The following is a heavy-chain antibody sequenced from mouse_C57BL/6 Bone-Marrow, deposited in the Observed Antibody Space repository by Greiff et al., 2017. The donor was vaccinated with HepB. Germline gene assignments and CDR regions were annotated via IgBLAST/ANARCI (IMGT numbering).Heavy chain of an antibody. CDR3: ATFGTGRRLSFDY. CDR2: IHPNSGST. D-gene: IGHD2-14*01. V-gene: IGHV1-64*01. CDR1: GYTLTSYW. J-gene: IGHJ2*01. Sequence: QVQLQQPGAELVKPGASVKLSCKASGYTLTSYWMHWVKQRPGQGLEWIGMIHPNSGSTNYNEKFKSKATLTVDKSSSTAYMQLSSLTSEDSAVYYCATFGTGRRLSFDYWGQGTTLTVSS.